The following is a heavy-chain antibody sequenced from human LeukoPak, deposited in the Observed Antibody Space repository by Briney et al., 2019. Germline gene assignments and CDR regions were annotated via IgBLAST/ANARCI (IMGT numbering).Heavy chain of an antibody. V-gene: IGHV1-18*01. J-gene: IGHJ6*02. D-gene: IGHD6-19*01. Sequence: ASVKVSCKASGGTFSSYAISWVRQAPGQGLEWMGWISAYNGNTNYAQKLQGRVTMTTDTSTSTAYMELRSLRSDDTAVYYCARVSSGGDYYYYGMDVWGQGTTVTVSS. CDR2: ISAYNGNT. CDR3: ARVSSGGDYYYYGMDV. CDR1: GGTFSSYA.